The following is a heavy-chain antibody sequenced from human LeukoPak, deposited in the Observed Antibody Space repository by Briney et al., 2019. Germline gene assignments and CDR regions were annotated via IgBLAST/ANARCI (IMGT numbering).Heavy chain of an antibody. CDR3: ARMDRRWELLRPLDY. CDR1: GFTFSSYS. V-gene: IGHV3-21*01. D-gene: IGHD1-26*01. Sequence: GGSLRLSCAASGFTFSSYSMNWVRQAPGKGLEWVSSISSSSSYIYYADSVKGRFTISRDNAKNSLYLQMNSLRAEDTAVYYCARMDRRWELLRPLDYWGRGTLVTVSS. J-gene: IGHJ4*02. CDR2: ISSSSSYI.